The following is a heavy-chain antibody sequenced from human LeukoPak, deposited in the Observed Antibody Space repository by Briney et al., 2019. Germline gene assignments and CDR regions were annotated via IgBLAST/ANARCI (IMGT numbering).Heavy chain of an antibody. J-gene: IGHJ4*02. CDR3: ARVYYDSSGYYYFDY. D-gene: IGHD3-22*01. Sequence: SETLSLTCTVSGGSISNHYWSWIRQPAGKGLEWIGSIYYSGSTYYNPSLKSRVTISVDTSENQFSLKLSSVTAADTAVYYCARVYYDSSGYYYFDYWGQGTLVTVSS. CDR1: GGSISNHY. V-gene: IGHV4-4*07. CDR2: IYYSGST.